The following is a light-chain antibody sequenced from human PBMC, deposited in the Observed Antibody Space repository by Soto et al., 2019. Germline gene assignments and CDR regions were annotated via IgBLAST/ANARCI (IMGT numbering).Light chain of an antibody. V-gene: IGKV1-5*01. CDR1: QIMYTW. CDR2: DAT. CDR3: QHYNGY. Sequence: DIQMTQSPSTLSASVGDRVTITCRASQIMYTWLAWYQQKPGKAPKLLIYDATTLESGVPSRFSGSGSGTEFTLTISSLQPADFATYYCQHYNGYFGQGTKLEI. J-gene: IGKJ2*01.